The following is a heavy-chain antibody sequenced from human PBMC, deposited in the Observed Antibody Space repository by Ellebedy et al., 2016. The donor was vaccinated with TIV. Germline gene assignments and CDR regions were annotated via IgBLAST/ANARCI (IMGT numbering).Heavy chain of an antibody. CDR1: GGSISSGDYY. Sequence: SETLSLXXTVSGGSISSGDYYWSWIRQPPGKGLEWIGYIYYSGSTYYNPSLKSRVTISVDTSKNQFSLKLSSVTAADTAVYYCARLRSKEGGWLGTFGYWGQGTLVTVSS. D-gene: IGHD6-19*01. V-gene: IGHV4-30-4*01. CDR2: IYYSGST. CDR3: ARLRSKEGGWLGTFGY. J-gene: IGHJ4*02.